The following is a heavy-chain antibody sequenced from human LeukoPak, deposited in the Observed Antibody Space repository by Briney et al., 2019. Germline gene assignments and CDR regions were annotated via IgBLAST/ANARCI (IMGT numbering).Heavy chain of an antibody. CDR3: AKDQYDSSGPFDN. J-gene: IGHJ4*02. CDR2: ISGGGGST. Sequence: GGSLRLSCAATGFTFSRYAMSWVRQAPGKGLEWVSLISGGGGSTKYADSVKGRFTISRDNSKNTLYLQMNSLRAEDTAVYYCAKDQYDSSGPFDNWGQGTLVTVSS. V-gene: IGHV3-23*01. D-gene: IGHD3-22*01. CDR1: GFTFSRYA.